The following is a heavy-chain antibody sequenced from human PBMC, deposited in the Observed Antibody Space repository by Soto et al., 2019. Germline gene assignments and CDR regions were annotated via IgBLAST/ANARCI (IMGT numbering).Heavy chain of an antibody. CDR3: AKDLHPGRDKYHDGADS. J-gene: IGHJ4*02. CDR2: ISFDGSRK. V-gene: IGHV3-30*18. D-gene: IGHD2-2*01. Sequence: QVQLVESGGGVVQPGRSLRLSCAASGFSFSTYGMHWVRQAPGKGLEWVAIISFDGSRKHYVDSIRGRFTISRDNSGNTVYLQMNSLSAEDTAVYFCAKDLHPGRDKYHDGADSWGQGVLVTVSS. CDR1: GFSFSTYG.